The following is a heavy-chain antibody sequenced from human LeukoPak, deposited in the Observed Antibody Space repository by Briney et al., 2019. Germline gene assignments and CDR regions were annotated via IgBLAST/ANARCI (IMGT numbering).Heavy chain of an antibody. D-gene: IGHD3-22*01. CDR1: GFTFSSYA. Sequence: PGGSLRLSCAASGFTFSSYAMNWVRQAPGKGLEWVAAISGSGGSKYYADSVKGRFTISRDNSKNTLYLQMNSLRAEDTAVYYCAKDSVWLQFDYWGQGTLVTVSS. CDR3: AKDSVWLQFDY. CDR2: ISGSGGSK. J-gene: IGHJ4*02. V-gene: IGHV3-23*01.